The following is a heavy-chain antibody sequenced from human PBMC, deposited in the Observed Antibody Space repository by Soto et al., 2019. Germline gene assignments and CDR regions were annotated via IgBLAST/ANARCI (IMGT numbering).Heavy chain of an antibody. CDR1: GGTFTSYT. Sequence: QVQLVQYGSEVKKPGSSVKVSCNASGGTFTSYTITWVRQAPGQGLEWMGGIIPIFATTNYAQKFQCRVTITEDKSTSTAYMELSSLRSEDPAVDYCARLRKPLVRYYGLDVWGQGTTVTVSS. CDR2: IIPIFATT. V-gene: IGHV1-69*06. J-gene: IGHJ6*02. D-gene: IGHD6-6*01. CDR3: ARLRKPLVRYYGLDV.